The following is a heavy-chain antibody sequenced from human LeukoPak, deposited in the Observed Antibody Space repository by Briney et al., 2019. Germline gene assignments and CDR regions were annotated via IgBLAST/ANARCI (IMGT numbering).Heavy chain of an antibody. J-gene: IGHJ4*02. Sequence: GGSLRLSCTVSRFTFYNAWMSWVRQAPGKGLEWVSYISGRNYITYADSVKGRFTISRDNAKNSLFLQMNSLRAEDTAVYYCARVRGGNFDFWGQGTLVTVSS. D-gene: IGHD3-10*01. CDR1: RFTFYNAW. CDR3: ARVRGGNFDF. CDR2: ISGRNYI. V-gene: IGHV3-11*05.